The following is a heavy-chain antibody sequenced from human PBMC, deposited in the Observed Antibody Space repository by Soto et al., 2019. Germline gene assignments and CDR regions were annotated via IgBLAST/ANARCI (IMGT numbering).Heavy chain of an antibody. Sequence: SETLCLTCTVSGGSISSYYWSWIRQPPGKGLEWIGYIYYSGSTNYNPSLKSRVTISVDTSKNQFSLKLSSVTAADTAVYYCARGGIQLWLNRFGMDVWGQGTTVTVSS. V-gene: IGHV4-59*01. CDR2: IYYSGST. D-gene: IGHD5-18*01. CDR1: GGSISSYY. CDR3: ARGGIQLWLNRFGMDV. J-gene: IGHJ6*02.